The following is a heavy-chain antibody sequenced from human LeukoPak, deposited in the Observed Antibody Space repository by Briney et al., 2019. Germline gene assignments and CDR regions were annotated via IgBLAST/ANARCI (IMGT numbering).Heavy chain of an antibody. CDR3: ARQQEVTADSFYSAMDV. CDR2: ISPGDGRI. J-gene: IGHJ6*02. D-gene: IGHD2-15*01. Sequence: ASVKVSCKASGYTFTSHSVHWVRQAPGQGLEWMGVISPGDGRITYSQKFQGGVTLTSDPSTSTVFMDLRGLRSEDTAVFYCARQQEVTADSFYSAMDVWGQGTTVTVSS. V-gene: IGHV1-46*01. CDR1: GYTFTSHS.